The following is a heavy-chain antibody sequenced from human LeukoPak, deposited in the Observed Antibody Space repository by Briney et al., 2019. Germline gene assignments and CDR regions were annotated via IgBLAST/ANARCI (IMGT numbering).Heavy chain of an antibody. J-gene: IGHJ4*02. Sequence: GGSLRLSCAASGFTVSSYAVSWVRQAPGMGLEGVSAISGLGGSTYYADSVKGRFTSSRDNSKYTLYLTMNSLRAEDTAVYYCAKLVTVTTVNFDSWGQGTLVTVSS. V-gene: IGHV3-23*01. D-gene: IGHD4-17*01. CDR3: AKLVTVTTVNFDS. CDR1: GFTVSSYA. CDR2: ISGLGGST.